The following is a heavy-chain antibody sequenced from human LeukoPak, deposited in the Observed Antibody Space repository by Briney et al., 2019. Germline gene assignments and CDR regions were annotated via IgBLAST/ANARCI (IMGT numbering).Heavy chain of an antibody. CDR3: ARDRPYFDN. Sequence: PGGSLRLSCAASGFTFSSSSMHWVRQAPGKGLEWVAVISHDGSNKYYADSVKGRFTISRDNSKYTLFLQMNNLRPEDTAVYYCARDRPYFDNWGQGTLVTVSS. CDR2: ISHDGSNK. D-gene: IGHD6-6*01. J-gene: IGHJ4*02. CDR1: GFTFSSSS. V-gene: IGHV3-30*03.